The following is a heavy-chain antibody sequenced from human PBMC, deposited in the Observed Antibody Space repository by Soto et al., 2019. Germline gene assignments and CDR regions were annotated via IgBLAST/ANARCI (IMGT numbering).Heavy chain of an antibody. V-gene: IGHV1-18*01. J-gene: IGHJ4*02. Sequence: QVQLVQSGTEVKKPGASVKVSCKASDYSFSSYAISWVRQAPGQGLEWMGWINPHNGNINYAQKFRRRISITTDTPANTAYMELRSLRFDDTAMYYCVREEGTPPGLGFDYWGQGTLVTVSS. CDR2: INPHNGNI. CDR3: VREEGTPPGLGFDY. CDR1: DYSFSSYA. D-gene: IGHD2-15*01.